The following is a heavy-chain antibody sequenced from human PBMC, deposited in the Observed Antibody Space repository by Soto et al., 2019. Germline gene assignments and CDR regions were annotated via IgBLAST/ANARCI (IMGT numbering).Heavy chain of an antibody. J-gene: IGHJ6*03. D-gene: IGHD5-12*01. Sequence: SETLSLTCAVYGGSFSGYYWSWIRQPPGKGLEWTGEINHSGSTNYNPSLKSRVTISVDTSKNQFSLKLSSVTAADTAVYYCARGNIVATNYYYMDVWGKGTTVTVSS. CDR3: ARGNIVATNYYYMDV. V-gene: IGHV4-34*01. CDR1: GGSFSGYY. CDR2: INHSGST.